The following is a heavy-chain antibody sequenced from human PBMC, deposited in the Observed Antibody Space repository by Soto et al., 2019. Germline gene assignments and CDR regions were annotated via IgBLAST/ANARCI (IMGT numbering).Heavy chain of an antibody. V-gene: IGHV3-43*01. Sequence: PWGSLRLSCTACGFTFDRTTMHWARQAPGKGLEWVSFIYGGGDSASYADSLKGRFTMSRENRKNSLYLQMNSPRSAATAADYFIKDNDRCFEYWGQGTPVTVSS. CDR3: IKDNDRCFEY. CDR2: IYGGGDSA. D-gene: IGHD2-8*01. CDR1: GFTFDRTT. J-gene: IGHJ4*02.